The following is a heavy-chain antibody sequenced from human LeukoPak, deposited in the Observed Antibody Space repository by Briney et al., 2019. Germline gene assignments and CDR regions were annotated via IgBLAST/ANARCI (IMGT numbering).Heavy chain of an antibody. D-gene: IGHD3-22*01. CDR1: GGSISSYY. J-gene: IGHJ2*01. V-gene: IGHV4-59*08. Sequence: PSETLSLTCTVSGGSISSYYWSWIRQPPGKGLEWIGYIYYSGSTNYNPSLKSRVTISVDTSKNQFSLKLSSVTAADTAVYYCARRVARGYYYDSSGYWYFDLWGRGTLVTVSS. CDR2: IYYSGST. CDR3: ARRVARGYYYDSSGYWYFDL.